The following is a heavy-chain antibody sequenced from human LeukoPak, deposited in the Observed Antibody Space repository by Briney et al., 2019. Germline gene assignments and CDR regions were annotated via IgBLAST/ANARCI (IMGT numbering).Heavy chain of an antibody. CDR1: GFTFSNAW. CDR2: GRSKTGGGTT. Sequence: PWGSLRLSCAGSGFTFSNAWMSWVRQAPGKGLEWVGRGRSKTGGGTTDYAAPVKGRFTISRDDSKNTLYLQMNSLKTEDTAVYYCTTDCDSTSCYAADAAQWGQGTLVTVSS. D-gene: IGHD2-2*01. J-gene: IGHJ4*02. V-gene: IGHV3-15*01. CDR3: TTDCDSTSCYAADAAQ.